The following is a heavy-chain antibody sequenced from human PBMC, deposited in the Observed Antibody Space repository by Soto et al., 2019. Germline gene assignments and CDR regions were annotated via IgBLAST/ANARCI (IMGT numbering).Heavy chain of an antibody. D-gene: IGHD3-10*01. CDR3: AKDVISGSGSFRVRAFDI. CDR1: GFPFSSYA. J-gene: IGHJ3*02. Sequence: PGGSLRLSCAASGFPFSSYAMSWVRQAPGKGLEWVSAISGNGAETSYAASVRGRFTISRDNSKNTLYLQMNSLRAEDTAVYYCAKDVISGSGSFRVRAFDIWGQGTMVTVSS. CDR2: ISGNGAET. V-gene: IGHV3-23*01.